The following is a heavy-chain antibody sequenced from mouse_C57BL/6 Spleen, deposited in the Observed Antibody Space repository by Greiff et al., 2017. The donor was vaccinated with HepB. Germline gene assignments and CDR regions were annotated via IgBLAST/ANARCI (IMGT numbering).Heavy chain of an antibody. CDR3: ARWVLHVDY. Sequence: EVKVVESGGGLVKPGGSLKLSCAASGFTFSDYGMHWVRQAPEKGLEWVAYISSGSSTNYYADTVKGRFTISRDNAKNTLLLQMTSLRSEDTAIYYCARWVLHVDYWGQGTSVTVSS. D-gene: IGHD2-3*01. CDR2: ISSGSSTN. CDR1: GFTFSDYG. J-gene: IGHJ4*01. V-gene: IGHV5-17*01.